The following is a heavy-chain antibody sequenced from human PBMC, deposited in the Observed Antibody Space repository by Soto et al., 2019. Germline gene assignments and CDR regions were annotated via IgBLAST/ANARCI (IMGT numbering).Heavy chain of an antibody. CDR3: ARHHGPTTSENGFDP. CDR2: ISTYSGDT. Sequence: QVHLVQSGVEVKTPGASVKVSCQASGYTFFTYDISWVRQAPGQGPEWMGWISTYSGDTKYAQKFQGRVTMTTDTSTTTAYLELRSVRSDDTAVYYCARHHGPTTSENGFDPWGQGTLVTVSS. CDR1: GYTFFTYD. D-gene: IGHD5-12*01. J-gene: IGHJ5*02. V-gene: IGHV1-18*01.